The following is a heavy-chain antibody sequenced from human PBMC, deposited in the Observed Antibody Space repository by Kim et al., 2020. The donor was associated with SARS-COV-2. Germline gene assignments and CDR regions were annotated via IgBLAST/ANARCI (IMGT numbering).Heavy chain of an antibody. D-gene: IGHD3-10*01. CDR3: ASSRWFGELYYFDY. Sequence: AQGFTGRFVFSLDTSVSTAYLQISSLKAEDTAVYYCASSRWFGELYYFDYWGQGTLVTVSS. J-gene: IGHJ4*02. V-gene: IGHV7-4-1*02.